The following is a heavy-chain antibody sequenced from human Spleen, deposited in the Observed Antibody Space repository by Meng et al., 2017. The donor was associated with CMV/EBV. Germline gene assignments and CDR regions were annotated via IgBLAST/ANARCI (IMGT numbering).Heavy chain of an antibody. V-gene: IGHV4-34*01. CDR2: INHSGST. J-gene: IGHJ4*02. CDR1: GGSFSGYY. Sequence: SETLSLTCAVYGGSFSGYYWSWIRQPPGKGLEWIGEINHSGSTNYNPSLKSRVTISVDTSKNQFSLKLSSVTAADTAVYYCARAILYYDFWSGYLGEQGRYYFDYWGQGTLVTVSS. CDR3: ARAILYYDFWSGYLGEQGRYYFDY. D-gene: IGHD3-3*01.